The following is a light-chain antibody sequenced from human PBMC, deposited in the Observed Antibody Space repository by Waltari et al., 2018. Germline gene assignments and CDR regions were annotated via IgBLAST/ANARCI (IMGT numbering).Light chain of an antibody. CDR1: NSNIGAGYD. Sequence: QSVLTQPPSVSGAPGQRVTISCTGSNSNIGAGYDVHWYQQLPTTAPKLLIVVNNNRPPGVPDRCSASRSGTSAALASTGLQAEDEADYYCQSYESSLSHAVFGTGTKVSVL. CDR2: VNN. J-gene: IGLJ1*01. V-gene: IGLV1-40*01. CDR3: QSYESSLSHAV.